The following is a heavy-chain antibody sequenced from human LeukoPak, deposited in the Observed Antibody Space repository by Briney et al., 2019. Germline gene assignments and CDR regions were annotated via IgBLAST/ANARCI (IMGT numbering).Heavy chain of an antibody. Sequence: GESLKISCKGSGYRFTSYWIGWVRQMPGKGLEWMGIIYPGDSDTRYSPSFQGQVTISADKSISTAYLQWSSLKASDTAMYYCARGRYCSSTSCYELADYWGQGTLVTVSS. CDR1: GYRFTSYW. J-gene: IGHJ4*02. V-gene: IGHV5-51*01. CDR3: ARGRYCSSTSCYELADY. D-gene: IGHD2-2*01. CDR2: IYPGDSDT.